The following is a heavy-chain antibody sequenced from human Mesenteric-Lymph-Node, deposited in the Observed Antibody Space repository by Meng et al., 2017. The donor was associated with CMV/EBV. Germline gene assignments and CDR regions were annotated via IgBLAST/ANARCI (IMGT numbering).Heavy chain of an antibody. Sequence: GESLKISCAASGFTFDDYTMHWVRQAPGKGLEWVSLISWDGGSTYYADSVKGRFTISRDNAKNSLYLHVDSLRAEDTAMYYCARARYFYGSNHAFAIWGQGTVVTVS. CDR3: ARARYFYGSNHAFAI. D-gene: IGHD3-10*01. CDR2: ISWDGGST. J-gene: IGHJ3*02. CDR1: GFTFDDYT. V-gene: IGHV3-43*01.